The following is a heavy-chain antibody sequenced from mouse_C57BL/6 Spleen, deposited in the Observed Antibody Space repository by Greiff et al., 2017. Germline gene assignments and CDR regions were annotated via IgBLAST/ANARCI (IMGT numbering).Heavy chain of an antibody. CDR2: INPNNGGT. D-gene: IGHD2-3*01. V-gene: IGHV1-18*01. CDR3: ARRGVYDGYPSWFAY. J-gene: IGHJ3*01. CDR1: GYTFTDYN. Sequence: EVQLQQPGPELVKPGASVKIPCKASGYTFTDYNMDWVKQSHGKSLEWIGDINPNNGGTIYNQKFKGKATLTVDKSSSTAYMELRSLTSEDTAVYYCARRGVYDGYPSWFAYWGQETLVTVSA.